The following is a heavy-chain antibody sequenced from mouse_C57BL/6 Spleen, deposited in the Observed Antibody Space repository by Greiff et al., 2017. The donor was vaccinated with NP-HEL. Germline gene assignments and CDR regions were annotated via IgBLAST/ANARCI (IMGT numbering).Heavy chain of an antibody. V-gene: IGHV1-64*01. J-gene: IGHJ2*01. CDR3: ATLGATVVEDY. Sequence: VQLQQSGAELVKPGASVKLSCKASGYTFTSYWMHWVKQRPGQGLEWIGMIHPNSGSTNYNEKFKSKATLTVDKSSSTAYMQLSSLTSEDSAVYYCATLGATVVEDYWGQGTTLTVSS. D-gene: IGHD1-1*01. CDR1: GYTFTSYW. CDR2: IHPNSGST.